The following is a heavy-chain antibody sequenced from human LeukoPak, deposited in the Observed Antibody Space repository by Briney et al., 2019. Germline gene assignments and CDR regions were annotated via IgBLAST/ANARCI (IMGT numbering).Heavy chain of an antibody. D-gene: IGHD3-22*01. Sequence: SETLSLTCTVSGGSISSYYWSWIRQPAGKGLEWIGRIYTSGSTNYNPSLKSRVTMSVDTSKNQFSLKLRSVTAADTAVYYCARDPSGYYDSSGSPPGDYWGQGTLVTVSS. CDR2: IYTSGST. J-gene: IGHJ4*02. CDR1: GGSISSYY. V-gene: IGHV4-4*07. CDR3: ARDPSGYYDSSGSPPGDY.